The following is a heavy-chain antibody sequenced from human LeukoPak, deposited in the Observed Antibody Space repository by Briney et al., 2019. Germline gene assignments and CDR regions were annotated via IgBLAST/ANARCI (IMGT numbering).Heavy chain of an antibody. D-gene: IGHD6-6*01. V-gene: IGHV3-21*01. CDR1: GFTFSSYS. CDR3: ASYSSIAARGAFDI. CDR2: ISSSSYI. Sequence: GGSLRLSCAASGFTFSSYSMNWVRQAPGKGLEWVSSISSSSYIYYADSVKGRFTISRDNAKNSLYLQMNSLRAEDTAVYYCASYSSIAARGAFDIWGQGTMVTVSS. J-gene: IGHJ3*02.